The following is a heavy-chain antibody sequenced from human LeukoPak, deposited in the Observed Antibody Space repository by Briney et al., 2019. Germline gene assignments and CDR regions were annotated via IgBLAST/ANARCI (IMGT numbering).Heavy chain of an antibody. CDR1: GYTLTSYD. D-gene: IGHD6-13*01. V-gene: IGHV1-8*01. Sequence: GASVKVSCKASGYTLTSYDINWVRQATGQGPEWMGWMNPNSGNTGYAQKFQGRVTMTRNTSISTAYMELSSLRSEDTAVYYCARGRYSSSWSSRRPPRRYDFDYWGQGTLVTVSS. J-gene: IGHJ4*02. CDR3: ARGRYSSSWSSRRPPRRYDFDY. CDR2: MNPNSGNT.